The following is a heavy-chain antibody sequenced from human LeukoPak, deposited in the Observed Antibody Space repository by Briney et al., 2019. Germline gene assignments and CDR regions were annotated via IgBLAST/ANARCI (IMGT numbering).Heavy chain of an antibody. D-gene: IGHD6-13*01. J-gene: IGHJ6*03. V-gene: IGHV4-34*01. CDR2: INHSGST. CDR3: ARGFAQQLPRYYYYYMDV. Sequence: MASETLSLTCAVYGGSFSGYYWSWIRQPPGKGLEWIGEINHSGSTNYNPSLKSRVTISVDTSKNQFSLKLSSVTAADTAVYYCARGFAQQLPRYYYYYMDVWGKGTTFTVSS. CDR1: GGSFSGYY.